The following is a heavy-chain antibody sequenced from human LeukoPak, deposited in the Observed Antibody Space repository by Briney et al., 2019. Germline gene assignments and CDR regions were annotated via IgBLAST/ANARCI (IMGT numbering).Heavy chain of an antibody. CDR1: GGTFSSYA. V-gene: IGHV1-69*13. J-gene: IGHJ4*02. CDR3: ATGPVGAHFDY. D-gene: IGHD1-26*01. Sequence: ASVTVSCKASGGTFSSYAISWVRQAPGQGLEWMGGIIPIFGTANYAQKFQGRVTITADESTSTAYMELSSLRSEDTAVYYCATGPVGAHFDYWGQGTLVTVSS. CDR2: IIPIFGTA.